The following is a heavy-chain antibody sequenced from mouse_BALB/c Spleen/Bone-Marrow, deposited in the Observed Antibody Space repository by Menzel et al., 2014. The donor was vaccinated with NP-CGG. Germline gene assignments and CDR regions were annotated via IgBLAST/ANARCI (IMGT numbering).Heavy chain of an antibody. Sequence: EVKLVESGGGLVQPGGSLKLSCAASGFTFSSYGMSWVRQTPDKRLELVATINSNGDSTYYPDSVKGRFTISRDNAKNTLYLQMSSLKSEDTAMYYCARDYDYDYWGQSTTLTVSS. D-gene: IGHD2-4*01. CDR2: INSNGDST. J-gene: IGHJ2*01. CDR3: ARDYDYDY. CDR1: GFTFSSYG. V-gene: IGHV5-6-3*01.